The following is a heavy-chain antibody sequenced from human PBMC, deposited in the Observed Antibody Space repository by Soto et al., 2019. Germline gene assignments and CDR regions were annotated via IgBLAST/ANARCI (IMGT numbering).Heavy chain of an antibody. Sequence: QITLKESGPTLVKPTQTLTLTCSFSGFSLTSTAVGVNWIRQPPGKALEWLALIYWDDDNHFSPSLKSRLSVTKDTSKYQVVLTTTNMEPVDTATYYCAHGSGWLSDYWGQGILVTVSS. CDR1: GFSLTSTAVG. J-gene: IGHJ4*02. CDR2: IYWDDDN. CDR3: AHGSGWLSDY. V-gene: IGHV2-5*02. D-gene: IGHD6-19*01.